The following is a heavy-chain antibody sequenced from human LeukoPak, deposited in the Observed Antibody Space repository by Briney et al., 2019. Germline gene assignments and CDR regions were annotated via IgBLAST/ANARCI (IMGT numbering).Heavy chain of an antibody. J-gene: IGHJ5*02. CDR2: MNPNSGNT. V-gene: IGHV1-8*03. Sequence: EASVKVSCKASGYTFTSYDINWVRQATGQGLEWMGWMNPNSGNTGYAQKFQGRVTITRNTSISTAYMELSSLRSEDTAVHYCARGRKAYRKTPNWFDPWGQGTLVTVSS. CDR3: ARGRKAYRKTPNWFDP. D-gene: IGHD3-16*01. CDR1: GYTFTSYD.